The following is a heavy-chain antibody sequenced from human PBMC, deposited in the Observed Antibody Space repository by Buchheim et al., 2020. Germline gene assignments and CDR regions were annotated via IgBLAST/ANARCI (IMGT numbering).Heavy chain of an antibody. CDR2: ISGDSRTI. D-gene: IGHD4-11*01. J-gene: IGHJ4*02. CDR1: GFTFSDYY. Sequence: QAQLVQSGGGLVKPGGSLILSCVASGFTFSDYYMYWYRQTPGKGLEWLAYISGDSRTIYYADSVKGGFAISRDNAKKSLRLQMSALTRDDTATYYCARESGYSDARRGDYWGQGNL. V-gene: IGHV3-11*01. CDR3: ARESGYSDARRGDY.